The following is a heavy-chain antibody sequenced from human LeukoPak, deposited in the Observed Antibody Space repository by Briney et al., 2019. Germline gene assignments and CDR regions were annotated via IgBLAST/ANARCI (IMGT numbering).Heavy chain of an antibody. CDR3: ATALDWGFRVFDY. CDR1: GGTFSSYA. Sequence: ASVKVSCKASGGTFSSYAISWVRQAPGQGLEWMGGFDPEDGETIYAQKFQGRVTMTEDTSTDTAYMELSSLRSEDTAVYYCATALDWGFRVFDYWGQGTLVTVSS. CDR2: FDPEDGET. D-gene: IGHD7-27*01. J-gene: IGHJ4*02. V-gene: IGHV1-24*01.